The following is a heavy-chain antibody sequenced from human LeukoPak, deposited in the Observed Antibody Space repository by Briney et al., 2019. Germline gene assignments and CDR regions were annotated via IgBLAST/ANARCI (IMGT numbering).Heavy chain of an antibody. CDR3: ARELRPAGYNWKSAGFDY. Sequence: PGGSLRLSCAASGFTLSSYSMNWVRQAPGKGLEWVSSISSSSSYIYYADSVKGRFTISRDNAKKSVYLQMNGLRVEDTAVYYCARELRPAGYNWKSAGFDYWGQGTLVTVSS. D-gene: IGHD5-24*01. J-gene: IGHJ4*02. CDR1: GFTLSSYS. V-gene: IGHV3-21*01. CDR2: ISSSSSYI.